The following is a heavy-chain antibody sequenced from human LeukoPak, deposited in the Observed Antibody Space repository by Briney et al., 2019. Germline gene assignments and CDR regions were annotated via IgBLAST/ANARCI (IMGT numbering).Heavy chain of an antibody. CDR1: GFSFHDYA. Sequence: TGGSLRLSCAASGFSFHDYAMHWVRQTPGKGLEWVSLIGGDGSNTYYADSVKGRFTISRDTNKNSLYLQMNSLRTDDTALYYCAKCVGSENGSIDYWGQGTLVTVPS. J-gene: IGHJ4*02. CDR2: IGGDGSNT. CDR3: AKCVGSENGSIDY. D-gene: IGHD1-26*01. V-gene: IGHV3-43*02.